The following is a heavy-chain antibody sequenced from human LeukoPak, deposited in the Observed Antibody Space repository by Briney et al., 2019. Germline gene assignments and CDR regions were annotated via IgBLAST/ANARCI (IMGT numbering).Heavy chain of an antibody. CDR3: ARSWGPDPGNYDIDDAFDI. D-gene: IGHD3-9*01. J-gene: IGHJ3*02. CDR1: GYTFTSYG. V-gene: IGHV1-18*01. Sequence: ASVKVSCKASGYTFTSYGISWVRQAPGQGLEWMGWISAYNGNTNYAQKLQGRVTMTTDTSTSTAYMELRSLGSDDTAVYYCARSWGPDPGNYDIDDAFDIWGQGTMVTVSS. CDR2: ISAYNGNT.